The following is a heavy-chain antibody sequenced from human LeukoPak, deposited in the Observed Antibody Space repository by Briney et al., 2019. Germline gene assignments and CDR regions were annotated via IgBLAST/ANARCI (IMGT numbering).Heavy chain of an antibody. V-gene: IGHV1-2*02. CDR1: GYTLSDYY. CDR2: INPNTGAT. CDR3: ARVPIEWSNLYFDY. J-gene: IGHJ4*02. Sequence: ASVKVSCKASGYTLSDYYVHWVRQAPGQGLEWMGMINPNTGATKTAQKFQGRVTMTGDTSINTASMELTSLTSGDAAVCYCARVPIEWSNLYFDYWGQGILVTVSS. D-gene: IGHD2-8*01.